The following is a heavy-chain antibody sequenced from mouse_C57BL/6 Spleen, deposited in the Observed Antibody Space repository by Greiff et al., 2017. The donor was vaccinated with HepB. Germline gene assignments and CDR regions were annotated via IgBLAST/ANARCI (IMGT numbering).Heavy chain of an antibody. CDR3: ASGSGRFAY. Sequence: VQLQQSGPGLVAPSQSLSITCTVSGFSLTSYGVDWVRQSPGKGLEWLGVIWGVGSTNYNSALKSRLSISKDNSKSQVFLKMNSLQTDDTAMYYCASGSGRFAYWGQGTLVTVSA. V-gene: IGHV2-6*01. J-gene: IGHJ3*01. CDR2: IWGVGST. CDR1: GFSLTSYG.